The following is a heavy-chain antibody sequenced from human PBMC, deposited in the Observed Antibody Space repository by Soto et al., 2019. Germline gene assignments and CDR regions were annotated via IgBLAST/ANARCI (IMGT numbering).Heavy chain of an antibody. V-gene: IGHV3-48*02. CDR1: GFTLSSYS. Sequence: EVQLVESGGGLVQPGGSLRLSCEASGFTLSSYSMNWARQAPGQGLEWVSYISSSSSTIYYADSVKGRFPISRDNAKNSLYLQMNSLRDEDTAVYYCARDNPRSSGWDVWGQGTTVTVSS. J-gene: IGHJ6*02. CDR3: ARDNPRSSGWDV. CDR2: ISSSSSTI.